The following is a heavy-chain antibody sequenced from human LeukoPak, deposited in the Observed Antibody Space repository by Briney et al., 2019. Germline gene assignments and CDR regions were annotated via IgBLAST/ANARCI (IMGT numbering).Heavy chain of an antibody. CDR3: ASSYSSGWYYFDY. CDR2: ISSSSSYI. D-gene: IGHD6-19*01. CDR1: GFTFSSYS. Sequence: GGSLRLSCAASGFTFSSYSMNWVRQAPGKGLEWVSSISSSSSYIYYADSVKGRFTISRDNSKNTLYLQMNSLRAEDTAVYYCASSYSSGWYYFDYWGQGTLVTVSS. J-gene: IGHJ4*02. V-gene: IGHV3-21*01.